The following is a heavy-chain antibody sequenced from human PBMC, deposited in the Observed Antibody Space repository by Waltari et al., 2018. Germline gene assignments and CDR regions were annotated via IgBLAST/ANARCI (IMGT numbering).Heavy chain of an antibody. CDR1: GGTLSKYA. Sequence: QVQLVQSGAEVKKPGSSVKVSCKDSGGTLSKYAITWVRQAPGQGLEWMGRIIPMLGLGNYAQKFQGRVTITADDSTRTAYMELRGLTSDDTAVYYCARGDGNNHGYGSYWGQGTLVTVSS. J-gene: IGHJ4*02. CDR3: ARGDGNNHGYGSY. CDR2: IIPMLGLG. V-gene: IGHV1-69*04. D-gene: IGHD5-18*01.